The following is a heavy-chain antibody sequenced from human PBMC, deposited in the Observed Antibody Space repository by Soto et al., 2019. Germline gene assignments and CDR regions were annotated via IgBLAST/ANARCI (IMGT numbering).Heavy chain of an antibody. CDR1: GFAFSHAW. CDR3: STDWPRNDVLTGYS. D-gene: IGHD3-9*01. V-gene: IGHV3-15*07. CDR2: IKTETNGGGTA. J-gene: IGHJ4*02. Sequence: SGGSLRLSCAASGFAFSHAWMTWVRQAPGKGLEWVGRIKTETNGGGTADYAAPVKGRFTISRDDSKNTLFLHMNSLKTEDTAVYFCSTDWPRNDVLTGYSWGQGT.